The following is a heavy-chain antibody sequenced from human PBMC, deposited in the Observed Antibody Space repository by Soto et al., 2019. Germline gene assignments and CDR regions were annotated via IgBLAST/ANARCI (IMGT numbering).Heavy chain of an antibody. CDR1: GFTFSSYE. J-gene: IGHJ6*02. CDR2: ISGRGSTI. V-gene: IGHV3-48*03. Sequence: EVQLVESGGDLVQPGGSLRLSCAASGFTFSSYEMIWVRQAPGKGLEGVSYISGRGSTIYYADSVKGRFTISRDNAKNSLYLQMNSLRAEDTAVYYCARVPPNFYYYGMDVWGQETTVTVS. CDR3: ARVPPNFYYYGMDV.